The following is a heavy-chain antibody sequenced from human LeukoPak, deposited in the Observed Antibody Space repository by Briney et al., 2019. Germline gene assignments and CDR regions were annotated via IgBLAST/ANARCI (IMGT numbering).Heavy chain of an antibody. D-gene: IGHD3-22*01. J-gene: IGHJ4*02. CDR1: GYSFTSYW. CDR2: IYPGDSDT. CDR3: ARQIYDSSGYYYVAL. V-gene: IGHV5-51*01. Sequence: GESLKISCKGSGYSFTSYWIGWVRQMPGKGLEWMGIIYPGDSDTRYSPSFQGQVTISADKSISTAYLQWSSLKASDTAMYYYARQIYDSSGYYYVALWGQGTLVTVSS.